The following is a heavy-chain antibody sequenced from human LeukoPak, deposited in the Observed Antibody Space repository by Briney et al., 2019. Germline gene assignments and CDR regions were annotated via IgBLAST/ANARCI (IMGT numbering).Heavy chain of an antibody. V-gene: IGHV4-59*01. Sequence: SETLSLTCTVSGGSISSYYWTWIRQPPGKGLEWIGNIYFSGSTSYNPSLKSRVTISIDTSKNQFSLKVTSLTAADPAVYFCARGGGAVDSWSQGTLVTVSS. D-gene: IGHD3-16*01. CDR2: IYFSGST. J-gene: IGHJ4*02. CDR3: ARGGGAVDS. CDR1: GGSISSYY.